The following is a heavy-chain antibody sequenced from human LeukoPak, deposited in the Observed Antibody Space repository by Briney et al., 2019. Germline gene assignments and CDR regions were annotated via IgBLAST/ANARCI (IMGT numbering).Heavy chain of an antibody. CDR1: DLTFSGNA. CDR3: AKDPDTATAYYYYYGMDV. CDR2: ISGRGGST. D-gene: IGHD5-18*01. J-gene: IGHJ6*02. V-gene: IGHV3-23*01. Sequence: GGPLRFSCQASDLTFSGNALTGFGQAPGKGLNWAPLISGRGGSTYYADSVKGRFTISRDNSKNTLYLQMNSLRAEDTAVYYCAKDPDTATAYYYYYGMDVWGQGTTVTVSS.